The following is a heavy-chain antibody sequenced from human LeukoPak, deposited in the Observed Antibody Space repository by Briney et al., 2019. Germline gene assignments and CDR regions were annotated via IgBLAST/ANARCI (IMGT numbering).Heavy chain of an antibody. CDR1: GFTFTKCA. CDR2: ITATGDTA. CDR3: AGDRNSDWYSPLDY. J-gene: IGHJ4*02. V-gene: IGHV3-23*01. Sequence: GGSLRLSCVASGFTFTKCAMSWVRQAPGKGLEWVAIITATGDTAYYADSVKGRFTISRDNSRNTVYMQMDSLRAEDTAIYYCAGDRNSDWYSPLDYWGQGSQVTVSP. D-gene: IGHD6-19*01.